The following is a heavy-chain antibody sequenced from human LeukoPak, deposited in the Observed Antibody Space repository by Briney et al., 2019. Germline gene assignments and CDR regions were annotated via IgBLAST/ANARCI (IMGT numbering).Heavy chain of an antibody. J-gene: IGHJ6*02. D-gene: IGHD2-21*02. CDR2: INTNTGNP. Sequence: ASVKVSCKASGYTFTSYAMNWVRQAPGQGLEWMGWINTNTGNPTYAQGFTGRFVFSLDTSVSTAYLQISSLKAEDTAVYYCARDGGCGGGDRYSKGYYYYYGMDVWGQGTTVTVSS. CDR3: ARDGGCGGGDRYSKGYYYYYGMDV. V-gene: IGHV7-4-1*02. CDR1: GYTFTSYA.